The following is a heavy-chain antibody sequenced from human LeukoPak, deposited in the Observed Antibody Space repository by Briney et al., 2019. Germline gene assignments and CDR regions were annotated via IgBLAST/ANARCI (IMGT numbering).Heavy chain of an antibody. CDR3: ARGGIQLWLTGDVFDI. D-gene: IGHD5-18*01. J-gene: IGHJ3*02. CDR2: IRYDGSKS. Sequence: GGSLRLSCAASGFTFTSYGMHWVRQAPGKGVEWVAFIRYDGSKSYYADSVRGRFTISRDNSKNTQYLQMNSLRAEDTAVYYCARGGIQLWLTGDVFDIWGQGTMVSVSS. V-gene: IGHV3-30*02. CDR1: GFTFTSYG.